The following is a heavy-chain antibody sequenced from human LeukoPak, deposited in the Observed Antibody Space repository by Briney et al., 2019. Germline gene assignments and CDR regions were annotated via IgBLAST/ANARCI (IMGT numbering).Heavy chain of an antibody. CDR3: ARGAPKEIQLWLRLRGVAFDI. V-gene: IGHV4-34*01. CDR2: INHSEST. Sequence: SETLSLTCAVSGGSFSGYYWSWIRQPPGKGLEWIGEINHSESTNYNPSLKSRVTISVDTSKNQFSLKLNSVTAADTAVYYCARGAPKEIQLWLRLRGVAFDIWGQGTMVTVSS. D-gene: IGHD5-18*01. CDR1: GGSFSGYY. J-gene: IGHJ3*02.